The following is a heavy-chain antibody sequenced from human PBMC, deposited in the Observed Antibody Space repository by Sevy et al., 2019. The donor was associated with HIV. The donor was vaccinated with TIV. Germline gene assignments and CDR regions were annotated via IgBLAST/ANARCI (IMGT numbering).Heavy chain of an antibody. CDR2: IRTTVNGGTA. CDR3: TRDERDLDAFDI. J-gene: IGHJ3*02. CDR1: GFTFFNYA. V-gene: IGHV3-49*05. Sequence: KAGGSLRLSCATSGFTFFNYAVSWFRQAPGKGLEWIGFIRTTVNGGTAEYAASVEGRFTISRYDSRSIAYLQMNNLKTEDTAVYYCTRDERDLDAFDIWGQGTMVTVSS.